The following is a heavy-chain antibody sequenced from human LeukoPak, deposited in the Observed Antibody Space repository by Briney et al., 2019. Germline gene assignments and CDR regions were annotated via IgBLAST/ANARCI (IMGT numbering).Heavy chain of an antibody. J-gene: IGHJ4*02. V-gene: IGHV4-31*03. CDR1: GGSISSGGYY. CDR3: ARDHGLYGSGSYYSYFDY. D-gene: IGHD3-10*01. CDR2: IYYSGST. Sequence: PSETLSLTCTVSGGSISSGGYYWSWIRQHPGKGLEWIGYIYYSGSTYYNPSLKSRVTISVDTSKNQFSLKLSSVTAADTAVYDCARDHGLYGSGSYYSYFDYWGQGTLVTVSS.